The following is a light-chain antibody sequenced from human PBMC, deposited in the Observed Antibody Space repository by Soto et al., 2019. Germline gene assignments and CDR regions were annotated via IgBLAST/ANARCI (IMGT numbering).Light chain of an antibody. CDR1: QSVRNNY. J-gene: IGKJ1*01. CDR3: QQYGSSLPRT. V-gene: IGKV3-20*01. CDR2: DAS. Sequence: EIVLTQSPGTLSLSPWERATLSCRASQSVRNNYLAWYQQKPGQAPRLLIYDASSRATDIPDRFSGSGSGTDFTLTISRLEPEDFAVYYCQQYGSSLPRTFGQGTKVETK.